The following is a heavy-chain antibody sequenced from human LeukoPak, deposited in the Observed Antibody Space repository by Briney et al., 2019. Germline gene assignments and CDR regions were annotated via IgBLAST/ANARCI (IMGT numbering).Heavy chain of an antibody. CDR2: INPNSGDT. J-gene: IGHJ4*02. CDR3: ARRLTTSQDLDY. V-gene: IGHV1-2*02. CDR1: GYTFTGHY. Sequence: ASVKVSCKASGYTFTGHYMYWVRQAPGQGLEWMGWINPNSGDTNYAQKFLGRVTMTRDTSISTAYMDLNRLTSDDTAVYYCARRLTTSQDLDYWGQGTLVTVSS. D-gene: IGHD2-2*01.